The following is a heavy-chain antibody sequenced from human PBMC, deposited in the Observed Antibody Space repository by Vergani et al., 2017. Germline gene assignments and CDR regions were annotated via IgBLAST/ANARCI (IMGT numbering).Heavy chain of an antibody. CDR3: ARGGWLVPDV. CDR2: IYHSGST. CDR1: GYSISSGYY. J-gene: IGHJ4*02. D-gene: IGHD2-21*02. Sequence: QVQLQESGPGLVKPSETLSLTCAVSGYSISSGYYWGWIRQPPGKGLEWIGSIYHSGSTYYNPSLKSRVTISVDTSKNQFSLKLSSVTAADTAVYYCARGGWLVPDVWGQGTLVTVSS. V-gene: IGHV4-38-2*01.